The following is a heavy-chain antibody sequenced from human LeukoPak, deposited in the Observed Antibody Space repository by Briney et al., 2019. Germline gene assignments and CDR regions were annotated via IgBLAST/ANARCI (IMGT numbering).Heavy chain of an antibody. Sequence: GASVKVSCKASGYTFTGYYLHWVRQAPGQGLEWMGWINPNSGGTNYAQKFQGRVTMTRDTSISTAYMELSRLRSDDTAVYYCARDPIVLMVYAPYYYMDVWGKGTTVTISS. J-gene: IGHJ6*03. V-gene: IGHV1-2*02. D-gene: IGHD2-8*01. CDR2: INPNSGGT. CDR3: ARDPIVLMVYAPYYYMDV. CDR1: GYTFTGYY.